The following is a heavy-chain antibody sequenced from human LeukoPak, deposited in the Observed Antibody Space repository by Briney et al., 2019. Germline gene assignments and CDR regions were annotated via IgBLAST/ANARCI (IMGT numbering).Heavy chain of an antibody. CDR1: GGSLRSSSYY. CDR2: IYFSGST. V-gene: IGHV4-39*01. Sequence: SETLSLTCTVSGGSLRSSSYYWGWIRQPPGKGLEWIVSIYFSGSTYYNPSLKSRVTISVDTSKNQFPLILSSVTAADTAVYSCARHGLIGSYLIRFDPRGQGTLVTVSS. CDR3: ARHGLIGSYLIRFDP. J-gene: IGHJ5*02. D-gene: IGHD1-26*01.